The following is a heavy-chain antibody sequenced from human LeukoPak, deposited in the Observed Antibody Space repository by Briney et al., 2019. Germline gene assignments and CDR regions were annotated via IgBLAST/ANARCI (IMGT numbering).Heavy chain of an antibody. CDR2: IYYSGST. J-gene: IGHJ4*02. D-gene: IGHD3-22*01. CDR1: GGSISSYY. CDR3: ATVSGYLYYFDY. Sequence: RPSETLSLTCTVSGGSISSYYWSWIRQPPGKGLEWIGYIYYSGSTNYNPSLKSRVTISVDTSKNQFSLKLSSVTAADTAVYYCATVSGYLYYFDYWGQGTLVTVSS. V-gene: IGHV4-59*08.